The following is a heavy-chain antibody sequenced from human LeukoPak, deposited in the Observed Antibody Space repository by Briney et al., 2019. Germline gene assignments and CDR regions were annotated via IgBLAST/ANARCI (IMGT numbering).Heavy chain of an antibody. V-gene: IGHV4-59*01. Sequence: PSETLSLTCTVSGGSISSYYWSWIRQPPGKGLEWIGYIYYSGSTNYNPSLKSRVTISVDTSKNQFSLKLSSVTAADTAVYYCARMYYYGSRSDYWGQGTLVTVSS. CDR1: GGSISSYY. CDR3: ARMYYYGSRSDY. J-gene: IGHJ4*02. CDR2: IYYSGST. D-gene: IGHD3-10*01.